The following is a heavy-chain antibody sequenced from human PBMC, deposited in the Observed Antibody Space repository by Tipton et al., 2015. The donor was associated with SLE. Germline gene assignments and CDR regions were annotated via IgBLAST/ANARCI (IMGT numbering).Heavy chain of an antibody. CDR1: GGTFSRYV. D-gene: IGHD3-22*01. CDR3: ARDHYYDSGDYFAGRGFDL. J-gene: IGHJ2*01. CDR2: IIVFFGTA. Sequence: QLVQSGAEVKKPGSSVKVSCKASGGTFSRYVIGWVRQAPGQGLEWMGGIIVFFGTANYAQKFQGRVTITADESTSTAYMELNRLRSDDTALYYCARDHYYDSGDYFAGRGFDLWGRGTLVTVSS. V-gene: IGHV1-69*01.